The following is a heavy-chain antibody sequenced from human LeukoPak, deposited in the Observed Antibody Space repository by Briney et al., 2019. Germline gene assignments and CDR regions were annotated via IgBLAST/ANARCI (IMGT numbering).Heavy chain of an antibody. J-gene: IGHJ4*02. CDR1: GFTFSSYS. V-gene: IGHV3-21*01. Sequence: GRSLRLSCAASGFTFSSYSMNWVRQAPGKGLEWVSFISSSSAHINYADSVKRRFTISRDNPRNSLYLQMNSLRAEDTAVYYCARDSGGSYTAIDYWGQGTLVTVSS. CDR3: ARDSGGSYTAIDY. CDR2: ISSSSAHI. D-gene: IGHD2-15*01.